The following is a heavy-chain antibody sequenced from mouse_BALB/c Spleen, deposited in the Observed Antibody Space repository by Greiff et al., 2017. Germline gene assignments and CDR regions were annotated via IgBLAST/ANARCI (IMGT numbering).Heavy chain of an antibody. J-gene: IGHJ3*01. Sequence: EVKLMESGGGLVKPGGSLKLSCAASGFTFSSYTMSWVRQTPEKRLEWVATISSGGSYTYYPDSVKGRFTISRDNAKNTLYLQMSSLKSEDTAMYYCTRDRGYGYDGAWFAYWGQGTLVTVSA. CDR1: GFTFSSYT. D-gene: IGHD2-2*01. V-gene: IGHV5-6-4*01. CDR2: ISSGGSYT. CDR3: TRDRGYGYDGAWFAY.